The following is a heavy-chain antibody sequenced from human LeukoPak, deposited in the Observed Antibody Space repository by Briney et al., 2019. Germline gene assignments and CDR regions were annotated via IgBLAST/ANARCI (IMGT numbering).Heavy chain of an antibody. V-gene: IGHV7-4-1*02. CDR3: ARERYICSGGSCYFDD. D-gene: IGHD2-15*01. CDR2: INTNTGNP. Sequence: ASVKVSCKASGYTFTSYAMNWVRQAPGHGLEWMGWINTNTGNPTYAQGFTGRFVFSLDTSVSTSYLQIISLEPDDTAVYYCARERYICSGGSCYFDDWGQGTLVTVSS. J-gene: IGHJ4*02. CDR1: GYTFTSYA.